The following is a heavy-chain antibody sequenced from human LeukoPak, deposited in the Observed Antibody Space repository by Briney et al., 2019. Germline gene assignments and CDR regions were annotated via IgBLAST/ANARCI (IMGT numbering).Heavy chain of an antibody. Sequence: SVKVSCKASRGTFSKYAISWVRQAPGQGLEWMGRIFPILNITHYAQKFQGRVTIAADKSTSTAYMELSSLRSEDTAMYYCARDDDRAREIDYWGQGTLVTVSS. CDR2: IFPILNIT. V-gene: IGHV1-69*04. D-gene: IGHD3-22*01. J-gene: IGHJ4*02. CDR3: ARDDDRAREIDY. CDR1: RGTFSKYA.